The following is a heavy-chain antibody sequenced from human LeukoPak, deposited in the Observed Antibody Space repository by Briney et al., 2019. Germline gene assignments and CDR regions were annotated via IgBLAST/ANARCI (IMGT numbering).Heavy chain of an antibody. V-gene: IGHV3-30*18. CDR1: GFTFSSYG. CDR2: ISYDGSNK. J-gene: IGHJ5*02. Sequence: PGGSLRLSCAASGFTFSSYGMHWVRQAPGKGLEWVAVISYDGSNKYYADSVKGRFTISRDNSKNTLYLQMNSLRAEDTAVYYCAKGYTIAARPYWFDPWGQGTLVTVSS. CDR3: AKGYTIAARPYWFDP. D-gene: IGHD6-6*01.